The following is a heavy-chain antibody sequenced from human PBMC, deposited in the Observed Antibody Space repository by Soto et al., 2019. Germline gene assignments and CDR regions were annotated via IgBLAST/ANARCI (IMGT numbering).Heavy chain of an antibody. V-gene: IGHV1-8*01. CDR2: MNPNSGNT. J-gene: IGHJ6*02. Sequence: ASVKVSCKASVYTFAMYDINWVRQASGQGLELMGWMNPNSGNTGYAQKFQGRVTMTRNTSISTAYMELSSLRSEDTAVYYCARGGQRVQLWLNYYYYGMDVWGQGTTVTVSS. CDR1: VYTFAMYD. D-gene: IGHD5-18*01. CDR3: ARGGQRVQLWLNYYYYGMDV.